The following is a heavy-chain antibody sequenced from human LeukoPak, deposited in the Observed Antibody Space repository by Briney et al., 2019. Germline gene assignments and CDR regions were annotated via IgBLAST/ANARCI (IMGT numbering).Heavy chain of an antibody. J-gene: IGHJ3*02. Sequence: SETLSLTCAVYGGSFSGYYWSWIRQPPGKGLEWIGEINHSGSTNYNPSLKSRVTISVDTSKNQFSLKLSSVTAADTAVYYCARVGNKKLRYFDCLPRLLDIWGQGTMATVSS. CDR2: INHSGST. D-gene: IGHD3-9*01. V-gene: IGHV4-34*01. CDR3: ARVGNKKLRYFDCLPRLLDI. CDR1: GGSFSGYY.